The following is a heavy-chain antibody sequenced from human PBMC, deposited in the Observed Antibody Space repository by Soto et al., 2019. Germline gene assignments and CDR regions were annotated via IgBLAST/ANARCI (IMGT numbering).Heavy chain of an antibody. CDR1: GYTFTGHF. Sequence: APVKVSCKASGYTFTGHFMHWVRQAPGQGLEWMGWINPYSGGADYAQSFQGRVTMTRDTSISTVYMELSRLRFDDTAVYYCARVLRGAYYNYPLDTWGQGTVGTVSS. D-gene: IGHD3-16*01. CDR2: INPYSGGA. V-gene: IGHV1-2*02. J-gene: IGHJ5*02. CDR3: ARVLRGAYYNYPLDT.